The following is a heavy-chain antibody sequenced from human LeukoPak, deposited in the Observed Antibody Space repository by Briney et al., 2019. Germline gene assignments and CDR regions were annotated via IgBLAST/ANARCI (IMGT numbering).Heavy chain of an antibody. CDR1: GFTFSSYG. J-gene: IGHJ4*02. D-gene: IGHD3-3*01. CDR2: ISYDGSNK. CDR3: ARDPAKFWSGHDY. V-gene: IGHV3-30*03. Sequence: GGALRLSCTASGFTFSSYGMHWVRQAPGKGLEWVAVISYDGSNKYYADSVKCRFTTSRDNSKNTLYVQKNRRRAEDTDVYYCARDPAKFWSGHDYWGQGTLVTVSS.